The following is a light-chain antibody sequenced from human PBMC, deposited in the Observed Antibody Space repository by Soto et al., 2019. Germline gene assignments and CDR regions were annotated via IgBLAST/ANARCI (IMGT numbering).Light chain of an antibody. CDR1: QSVSSSY. Sequence: IVFTQSPVTLSLSPGERAPLSCRASQSVSSSYLAWYQQKPGQAPRLLIYGASSRATGIPDRFSGSGSGTDFTLTISRLEPEDFAVYYCQQYGSSSWTFGQGTKVDIK. CDR3: QQYGSSSWT. J-gene: IGKJ1*01. CDR2: GAS. V-gene: IGKV3-20*01.